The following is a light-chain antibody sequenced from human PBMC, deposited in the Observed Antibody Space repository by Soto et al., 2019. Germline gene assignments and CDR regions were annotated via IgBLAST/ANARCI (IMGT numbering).Light chain of an antibody. CDR1: QSVSSSY. V-gene: IGKV3-20*01. CDR2: GAS. CDR3: KQYGNSPRT. J-gene: IGKJ1*01. Sequence: DIVLTQSPGTLSLSPGERATLSYRASQSVSSSYLAWYQQKPGQAPRLLIYGASSRATGIPDRFSGSESGTDFNLTISRLEHEDFAMYYCKQYGNSPRTVGQGTEVEIK.